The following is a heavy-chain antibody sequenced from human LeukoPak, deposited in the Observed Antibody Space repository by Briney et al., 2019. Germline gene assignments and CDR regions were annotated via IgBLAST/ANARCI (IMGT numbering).Heavy chain of an antibody. CDR2: IYTSGST. D-gene: IGHD3-10*01. CDR3: ARGDWFGELLTFYGMDV. J-gene: IGHJ6*02. Sequence: SETLSLTCTVSGGSISSGSYYWSWIRQPAGKGLEWIGRIYTSGSTNYNPSLKSRVTISVDTSRNQFSLKLSSVTAADTAVYYCARGDWFGELLTFYGMDVWGQGTTVTVSS. CDR1: GGSISSGSYY. V-gene: IGHV4-61*02.